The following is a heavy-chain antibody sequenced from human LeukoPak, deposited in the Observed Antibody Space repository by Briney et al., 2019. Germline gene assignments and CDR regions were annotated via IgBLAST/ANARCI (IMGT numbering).Heavy chain of an antibody. CDR2: ISAYNGNT. CDR1: EYTFTGYY. Sequence: ASVKVSCKASEYTFTGYYMHWVRQAPGQGLEWMGWISAYNGNTNYAQKLQGRVTMTTDTSTSTAYMELRSLRSDDTAVYYCAAGVGATADYFDYWGQGTLVTVSS. D-gene: IGHD1-26*01. CDR3: AAGVGATADYFDY. J-gene: IGHJ4*02. V-gene: IGHV1-18*04.